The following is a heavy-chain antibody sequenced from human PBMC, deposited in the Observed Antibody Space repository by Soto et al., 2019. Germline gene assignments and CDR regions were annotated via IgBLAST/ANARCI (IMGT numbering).Heavy chain of an antibody. V-gene: IGHV4-4*07. J-gene: IGHJ4*02. CDR2: IYASGNT. Sequence: QVQLQESGPGLVKPSETLSLTCTVSGATISNYYWSWIGQPAGKGLEWIGRIYASGNTNYNPSLKSLVTMSVDTSKNQFSLNLISVTAAVTAVYYCARESRSAAGTVEYWGQGTLVTVSS. CDR1: GATISNYY. CDR3: ARESRSAAGTVEY. D-gene: IGHD6-13*01.